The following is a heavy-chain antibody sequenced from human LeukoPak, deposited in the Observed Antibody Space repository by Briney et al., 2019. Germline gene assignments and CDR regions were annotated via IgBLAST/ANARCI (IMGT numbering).Heavy chain of an antibody. CDR3: ARATYRAAGPFDY. CDR2: IYYSGST. Sequence: SETLSLTCTVSGGSIGSSSYYWGWIRQPPGKGLEWIGSIYYSGSTYYNPPLKSRVTISVDTSKNQFSLKLSSVTAADTAVYYCARATYRAAGPFDYCGQGTLVTVSS. D-gene: IGHD6-13*01. V-gene: IGHV4-39*07. J-gene: IGHJ4*02. CDR1: GGSIGSSSYY.